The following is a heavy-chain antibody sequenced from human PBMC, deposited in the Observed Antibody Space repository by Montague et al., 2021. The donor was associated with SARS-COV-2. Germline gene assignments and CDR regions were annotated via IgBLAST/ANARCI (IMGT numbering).Heavy chain of an antibody. CDR2: VRDTGTT. J-gene: IGHJ4*02. Sequence: SETLSLTCGVSGASIMGYHWSWVRKPPGRGLKWIGDVRDTGTTNYNPSLHNRITISIDTSEGQFSLRLTSVTAADTAVYYCARFFRVGTSSAFDRWGQGIPVTVSS. CDR1: GASIMGYH. CDR3: ARFFRVGTSSAFDR. V-gene: IGHV4-59*08. D-gene: IGHD3-10*01.